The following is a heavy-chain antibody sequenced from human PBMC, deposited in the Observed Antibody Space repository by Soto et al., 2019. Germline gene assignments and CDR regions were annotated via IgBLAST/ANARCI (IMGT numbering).Heavy chain of an antibody. V-gene: IGHV3-23*01. J-gene: IGHJ4*02. D-gene: IGHD2-2*01. CDR3: AKRPASIITFDY. CDR2: ISGNGGST. Sequence: EVQLLDSGGGLVQPGGSLRLSCAASGFTFSNYAMSWVRQAPGKGLEWVSTISGNGGSTYYADSVKGRFTISRDNSKNMLFLQINSLRDDDSAVYYCAKRPASIITFDYWGQGTPVNVSS. CDR1: GFTFSNYA.